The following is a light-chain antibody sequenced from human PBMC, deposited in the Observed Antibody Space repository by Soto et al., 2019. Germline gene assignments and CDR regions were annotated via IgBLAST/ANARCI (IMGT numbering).Light chain of an antibody. V-gene: IGKV3-15*01. Sequence: EIVMTQSPATLSVSPGERATLSCRASQSVSSNLAWYQQKPGQAPRLLIYGASTRATGIPARFSGSGSGTEFTLTISSLQSEDFAVYYCQQDNNWLPYTFGQGTKLEIK. CDR3: QQDNNWLPYT. CDR1: QSVSSN. J-gene: IGKJ2*01. CDR2: GAS.